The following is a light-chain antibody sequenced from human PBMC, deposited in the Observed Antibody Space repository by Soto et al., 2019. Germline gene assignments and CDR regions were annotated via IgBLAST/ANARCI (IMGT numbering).Light chain of an antibody. V-gene: IGLV2-14*01. Sequence: QSSLTQPASVSGSPGQSITISCTGTSSYVGGYNYVSWYQQHPGKAPKLMIYDVSNRPSGVSNRFSGSKSGNTVSLTISGLQAEEEADYYCSSYTSSSNLLVFGEGTKLTVL. CDR1: SSYVGGYNY. CDR2: DVS. CDR3: SSYTSSSNLLV. J-gene: IGLJ2*01.